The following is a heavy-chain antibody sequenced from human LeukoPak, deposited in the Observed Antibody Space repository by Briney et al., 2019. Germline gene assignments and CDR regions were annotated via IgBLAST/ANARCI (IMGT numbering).Heavy chain of an antibody. CDR1: GFTFSSYA. V-gene: IGHV3-64*01. CDR2: ISSNGGST. D-gene: IGHD3-22*01. Sequence: PGGSLGLSCAASGFTFSSYAMHWVRQAPGKGLEYVSAISSNGGSTYYANSVKGKFTISRDNSKNTLYLQMGSLRAEDMAVYYCARGGYYDSSGSSAYWGQGTLVTVSS. J-gene: IGHJ4*02. CDR3: ARGGYYDSSGSSAY.